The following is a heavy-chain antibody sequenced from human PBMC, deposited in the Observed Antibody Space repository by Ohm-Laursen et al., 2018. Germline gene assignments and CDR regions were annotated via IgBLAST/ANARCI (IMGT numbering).Heavy chain of an antibody. Sequence: SETLSLTCSVSGGPVSTDGYYYWNWIRQTPGKGLEWIGYMFYSGSTNYNPSLKSRVSISVDTSKNQFTLKLSSVTAADTATYYCARGGHYYDKTAYWGGFHIWGQGTMVTVSS. D-gene: IGHD3-22*01. CDR3: ARGGHYYDKTAYWGGFHI. J-gene: IGHJ3*02. CDR2: MFYSGST. CDR1: GGPVSTDGYY. V-gene: IGHV4-61*08.